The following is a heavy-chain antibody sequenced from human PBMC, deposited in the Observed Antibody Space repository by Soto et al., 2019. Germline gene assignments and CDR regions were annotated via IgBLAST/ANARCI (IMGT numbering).Heavy chain of an antibody. CDR1: GYTFTSYS. CDR3: ARYKGYVVS. Sequence: ASVKVSCNASGYTFTSYSIHWERQAPGQGLEWIGWINTDNGDAKYSQKFQGRVTVTRDTSATTAYMEVSSLRSEDTAVYYWARYKGYVVSWGLGTRCTVSS. J-gene: IGHJ5*01. CDR2: INTDNGDA. D-gene: IGHD2-2*01. V-gene: IGHV1-3*04.